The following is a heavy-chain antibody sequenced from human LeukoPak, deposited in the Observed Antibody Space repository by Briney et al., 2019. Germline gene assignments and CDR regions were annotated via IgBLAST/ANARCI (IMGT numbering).Heavy chain of an antibody. D-gene: IGHD2-21*01. CDR2: ISSSGSTI. CDR3: ARALSSYCGGDCPFDY. V-gene: IGHV3-11*04. J-gene: IGHJ4*02. CDR1: GFTFSDYY. Sequence: GGSLRLSCAASGFTFSDYYMSWIRQAPGKGLEWVSYISSSGSTIYYADSVKGRFTISRDNAKNSLYLQMNSLRAEDTAVYYCARALSSYCGGDCPFDYWGQGTLVTVSS.